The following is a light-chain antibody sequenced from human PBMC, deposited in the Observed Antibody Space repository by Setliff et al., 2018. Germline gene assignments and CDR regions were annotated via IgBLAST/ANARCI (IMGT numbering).Light chain of an antibody. J-gene: IGLJ1*01. CDR3: SSYTSSSTFV. CDR1: SSDVGGYTY. Sequence: QSALTQHASVSGSPGQSITISCTGTSSDVGGYTYFSWYQQHPGKAPKLMIYDVSKRPSGVSTRFSGSKSVNTASLTISGLQAEDEADYYCSSYTSSSTFVFGTGTKVTVL. V-gene: IGLV2-14*01. CDR2: DVS.